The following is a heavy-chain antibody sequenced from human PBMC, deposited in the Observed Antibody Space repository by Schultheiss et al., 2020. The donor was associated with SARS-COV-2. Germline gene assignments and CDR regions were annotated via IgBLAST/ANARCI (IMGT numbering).Heavy chain of an antibody. CDR2: IYQSGST. Sequence: SETLSLTCAVSGFSISIGYYWDWIRQPPGKGLEWIGSIYQSGSTFYNSSLKSRVTISVDTSKNQLPVKLSSVTAADTAVYYCARSRGDHYDSSGRYDYWGQGHLVTVSS. V-gene: IGHV4-38-2*01. CDR3: ARSRGDHYDSSGRYDY. CDR1: GFSISIGYY. J-gene: IGHJ4*02. D-gene: IGHD3-22*01.